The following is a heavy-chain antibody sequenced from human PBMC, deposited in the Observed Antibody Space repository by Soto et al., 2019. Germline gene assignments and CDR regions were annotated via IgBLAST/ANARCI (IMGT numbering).Heavy chain of an antibody. J-gene: IGHJ5*02. V-gene: IGHV6-1*01. Sequence: PSQTLSLTCAISGDSVSSNSAAWNWIRQSPSRGLEWLGRTYYRSKWYNDYAVSVKSRITINPDTSKNQFSLQLNSVTPEDTAVYYCARDLRPPTIAARRTGGVYNWFDPWGQGTLVTVSS. CDR1: GDSVSSNSAA. CDR2: TYYRSKWYN. CDR3: ARDLRPPTIAARRTGGVYNWFDP. D-gene: IGHD6-6*01.